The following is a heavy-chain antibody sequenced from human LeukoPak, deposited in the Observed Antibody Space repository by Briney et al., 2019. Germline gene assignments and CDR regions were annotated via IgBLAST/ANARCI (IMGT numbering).Heavy chain of an antibody. CDR2: ISSSSSYI. J-gene: IGHJ4*02. CDR3: ARGRGLPGPLDY. D-gene: IGHD3-10*01. Sequence: GGSLRLSCAASGFTFGSYSMNWVRQAPGKGLEWVSSISSSSSYIYYADSVKGRFTISRDNAKNSLYLQMNSLRAEDTAVYYCARGRGLPGPLDYWGQGTLVTVSS. CDR1: GFTFGSYS. V-gene: IGHV3-21*01.